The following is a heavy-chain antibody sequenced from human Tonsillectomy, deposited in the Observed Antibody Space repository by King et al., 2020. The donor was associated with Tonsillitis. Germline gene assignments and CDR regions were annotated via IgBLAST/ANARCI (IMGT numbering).Heavy chain of an antibody. CDR2: INHSGNT. J-gene: IGHJ4*02. Sequence: VQLQQWGAGLLKPSETLSLTCAVYGGSFSDYYWSWIRQPPGKGLEWIGEINHSGNTNYSPSLKSRVTISVVTSKNQFSLELSSVTAAATAVYDCARGGRRSGPQHDYWGQGTLVTVSS. V-gene: IGHV4-34*01. CDR1: GGSFSDYY. D-gene: IGHD1-26*01. CDR3: ARGGRRSGPQHDY.